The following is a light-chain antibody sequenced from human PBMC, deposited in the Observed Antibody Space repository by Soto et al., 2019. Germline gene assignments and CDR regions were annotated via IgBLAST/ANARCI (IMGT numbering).Light chain of an antibody. Sequence: DIQMTQSPSILSASVGDRVTITCRASQSVSDWLAWYQQKPGKAPKLLIFEASTLAGGVPSRFSGSGSGTEFTLTITSLQPDDFAIYYYQHYDSHRGSFGQGTKLEIK. CDR2: EAS. J-gene: IGKJ2*01. CDR3: QHYDSHRGS. V-gene: IGKV1-5*01. CDR1: QSVSDW.